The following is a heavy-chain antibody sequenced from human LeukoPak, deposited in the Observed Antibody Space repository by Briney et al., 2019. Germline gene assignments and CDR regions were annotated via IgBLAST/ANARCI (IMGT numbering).Heavy chain of an antibody. J-gene: IGHJ6*02. CDR1: GYTFTGYY. V-gene: IGHV1-2*02. Sequence: ASVKVSCKASGYTFTGYYMHWVRQAPGLGLEWMGWINPNSGGTNYAQKFQGRVTMTRDTSISTAYMELSRLRSDDTAVYYCARGSLGSSVGMDVWGQGTTVTASS. D-gene: IGHD2-2*01. CDR3: ARGSLGSSVGMDV. CDR2: INPNSGGT.